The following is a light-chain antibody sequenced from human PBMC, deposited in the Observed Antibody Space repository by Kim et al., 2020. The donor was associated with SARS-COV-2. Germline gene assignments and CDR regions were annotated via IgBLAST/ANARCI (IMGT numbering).Light chain of an antibody. CDR2: TNN. V-gene: IGLV1-47*01. Sequence: QSVLTQPPSASGTPGQRVTISCSGSNSNIGNNYVYWYHHVPGMAPKLLIYTNNQRPSGVPDRFSGSKSGTSASLAITGLRSEDEADYYCAAWDDILGGLVFGGGTKLTVL. CDR1: NSNIGNNY. J-gene: IGLJ3*02. CDR3: AAWDDILGGLV.